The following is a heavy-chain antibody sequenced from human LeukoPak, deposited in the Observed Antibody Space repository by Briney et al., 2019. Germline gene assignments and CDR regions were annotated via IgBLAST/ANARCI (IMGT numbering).Heavy chain of an antibody. CDR1: GFTFSSYG. CDR3: AKAYCSSTSCFFNWFDP. D-gene: IGHD2-2*01. V-gene: IGHV3-30*02. CDR2: IRYDGSNK. J-gene: IGHJ5*02. Sequence: GGSLRLSCAASGFTFSSYGMHWVRQAPGKGLEWVAFIRYDGSNKYYADSVKGRFTISRDNSKNTLYLQMNSLRAEDTAVYYCAKAYCSSTSCFFNWFDPWGQGTLVTVSS.